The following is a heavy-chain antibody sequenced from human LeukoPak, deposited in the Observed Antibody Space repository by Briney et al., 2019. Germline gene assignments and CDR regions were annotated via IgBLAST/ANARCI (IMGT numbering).Heavy chain of an antibody. CDR2: IYYSGST. CDR1: GGSISSSSYY. V-gene: IGHV4-39*01. D-gene: IGHD6-13*01. J-gene: IGHJ6*02. CDR3: ARHESSSWFYHGMDV. Sequence: PSETLSLTCTVSGGSISSSSYYWGWIGQPPGKGLEWFGSIYYSGSTYYNPSLKSRVTISVDTSKNQFSLKLSSVTAADTAVYYCARHESSSWFYHGMDVWGQGTTVTVSS.